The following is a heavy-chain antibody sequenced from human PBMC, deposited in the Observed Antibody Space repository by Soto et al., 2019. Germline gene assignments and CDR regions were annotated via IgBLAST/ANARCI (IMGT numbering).Heavy chain of an antibody. V-gene: IGHV4-59*01. CDR3: ARALDIVVVPASLNWFDP. D-gene: IGHD2-2*03. Sequence: PSETLSLTCTVSGGSISSYYWSWIRQPPGKGLEWIGYIYYSGSTNYNPSLKSRVTISVDTSKNQFSLKLSSVTAADTAVYYCARALDIVVVPASLNWFDPWGQGSLVTAPQ. J-gene: IGHJ5*02. CDR2: IYYSGST. CDR1: GGSISSYY.